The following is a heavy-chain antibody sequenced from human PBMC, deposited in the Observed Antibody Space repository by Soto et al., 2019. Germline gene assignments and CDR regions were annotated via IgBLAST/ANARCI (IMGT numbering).Heavy chain of an antibody. CDR3: ARSVPAAITIPKAFDI. CDR2: ISAYNGNT. CDR1: GYTFTIYG. D-gene: IGHD2-2*01. Sequence: ASVKVSCKASGYTFTIYGISWVLQAPGQGLEWMGWISAYNGNTNYAQKLQGRVTMTTDTSTSTAYMELRSLRSDDTAVYYCARSVPAAITIPKAFDIWGQGTMVTVSS. J-gene: IGHJ3*02. V-gene: IGHV1-18*01.